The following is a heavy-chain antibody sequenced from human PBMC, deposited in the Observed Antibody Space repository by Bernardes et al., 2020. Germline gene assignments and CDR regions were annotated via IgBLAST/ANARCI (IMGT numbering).Heavy chain of an antibody. Sequence: ASVKVSCKASGYTFTSYDFSWVRQATGQGLEWMRWMNPGSANTGYAQKFQGRVTMTRNTSISTAYMELSSLRSEDTAVYYCASTSGRVVSTLAGYWGQGTLVTVSS. CDR2: MNPGSANT. J-gene: IGHJ4*02. CDR1: GYTFTSYD. D-gene: IGHD2-15*01. V-gene: IGHV1-8*01. CDR3: ASTSGRVVSTLAGY.